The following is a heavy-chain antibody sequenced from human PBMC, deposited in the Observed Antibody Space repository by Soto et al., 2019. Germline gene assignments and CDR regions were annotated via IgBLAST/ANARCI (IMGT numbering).Heavy chain of an antibody. Sequence: QVQLHQSGPGLVKPSETLSLTCSVSGASVTNYYWSWIRQSPGKGLEWIGYISYGGTTNFNSSLKGRVTVSVGMSKNQFSLTLNSVTAADTAVYYCAMYYGHGQDYWGQGTLVTVSS. J-gene: IGHJ4*02. V-gene: IGHV4-59*02. D-gene: IGHD3-10*01. CDR2: ISYGGTT. CDR1: GASVTNYY. CDR3: AMYYGHGQDY.